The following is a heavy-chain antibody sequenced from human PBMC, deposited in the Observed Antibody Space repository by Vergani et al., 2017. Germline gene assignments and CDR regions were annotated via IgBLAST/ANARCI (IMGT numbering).Heavy chain of an antibody. CDR2: ISSSSSYI. CDR3: ARELPSYYYYYGMDV. D-gene: IGHD1-26*01. J-gene: IGHJ6*02. CDR1: GFTLSSYS. Sequence: EVQLVESGGGLVKPGGSLRLSCAASGFTLSSYSMNWVRQAPGKGLEWVSSISSSSSYIYYADSVKGRFTISRDNAKNSLYLQMNSLRAEDTAVYYCARELPSYYYYYGMDVWGQXP. V-gene: IGHV3-21*01.